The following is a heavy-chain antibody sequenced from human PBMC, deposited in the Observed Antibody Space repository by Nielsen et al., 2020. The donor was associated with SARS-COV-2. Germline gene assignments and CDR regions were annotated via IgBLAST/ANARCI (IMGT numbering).Heavy chain of an antibody. V-gene: IGHV6-1*01. Sequence: SETLSLTWAISGDRVSSSSAAWNWIRQSPSRGLEWLGRTYYRSKWYNDYAVSVKSRITINPDTSKNQFSLHLNSVTPEDTAVYYCARARGAYGDYYYYYYTDVWGKGTTVTVSS. D-gene: IGHD4-17*01. CDR1: GDRVSSSSAA. CDR3: ARARGAYGDYYYYYYTDV. J-gene: IGHJ6*03. CDR2: TYYRSKWYN.